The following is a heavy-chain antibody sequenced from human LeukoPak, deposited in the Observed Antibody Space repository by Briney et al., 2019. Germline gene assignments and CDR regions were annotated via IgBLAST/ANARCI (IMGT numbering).Heavy chain of an antibody. CDR3: AGKNGFIAAAGKGEVIDY. D-gene: IGHD6-13*01. Sequence: PGGSLSLSCAASGFTFSSLDKRWLREARGKALECVSAIGTAEHTYYPGSVKGRFTISRENAKNSLSLQMNSLRAGDTAVYYCAGKNGFIAAAGKGEVIDYWGQGTLVTVSS. CDR2: IGTAEHT. CDR1: GFTFSSLD. J-gene: IGHJ4*02. V-gene: IGHV3-13*01.